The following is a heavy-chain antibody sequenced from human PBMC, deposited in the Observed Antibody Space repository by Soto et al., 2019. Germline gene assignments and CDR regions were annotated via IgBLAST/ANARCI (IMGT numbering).Heavy chain of an antibody. CDR3: ARIRRGYSSSLRRGDYFDY. V-gene: IGHV1-69*13. Sequence: ASVKVSCKASGGTFSSYAISWVRQAPGQGLEWMGGIIPIFGTANYAQKFQGRVTITADESTSTAYMELSSLRSEDTAVYYCARIRRGYSSSLRRGDYFDYWGQGTLVTVSS. CDR1: GGTFSSYA. D-gene: IGHD6-13*01. J-gene: IGHJ4*02. CDR2: IIPIFGTA.